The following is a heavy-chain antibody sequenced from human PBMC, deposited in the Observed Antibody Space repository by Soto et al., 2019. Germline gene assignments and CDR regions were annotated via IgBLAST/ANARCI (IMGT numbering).Heavy chain of an antibody. CDR1: GFTFSSYW. CDR3: ARGDTAMPMNYYYGMDV. CDR2: IKQDGSEK. D-gene: IGHD5-18*01. V-gene: IGHV3-7*03. Sequence: PVGSLRLSCAASGFTFSSYWMSWVRQAPGKGLEWVANIKQDGSEKYYVDSVKGRFTISRDNAKNSLYLQMNSLRAEDTAVYYCARGDTAMPMNYYYGMDVWGQGTTVTVSS. J-gene: IGHJ6*02.